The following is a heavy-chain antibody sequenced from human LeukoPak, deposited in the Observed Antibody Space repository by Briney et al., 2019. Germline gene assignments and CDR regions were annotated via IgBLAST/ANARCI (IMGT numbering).Heavy chain of an antibody. V-gene: IGHV1-18*01. CDR3: AREGSSWYSPENWFDP. D-gene: IGHD6-13*01. J-gene: IGHJ5*02. CDR2: ISAYNGNT. CDR1: GYTFTSYG. Sequence: ASVKVSCKASGYTFTSYGISWVRQAPGQGLEWMGWISAYNGNTNYAQKLQGRVTMTTDTSTSTAYMELRSLRSDDTAVYYCAREGSSWYSPENWFDPWGQGTLVTVSS.